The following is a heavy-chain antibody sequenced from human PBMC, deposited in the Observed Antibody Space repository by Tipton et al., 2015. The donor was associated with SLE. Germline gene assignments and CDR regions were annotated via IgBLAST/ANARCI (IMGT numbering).Heavy chain of an antibody. J-gene: IGHJ2*01. D-gene: IGHD2-21*01. CDR3: ARSRIPSWYFDL. CDR1: GYRFTSYW. V-gene: IGHV5-51*03. Sequence: QLVQSGAEVKKPGESLKISCKTSGYRFTSYWIGWVRQMPGKGLELMGIIYPGDADTRYSPSFQGQVTISADKFNSTAYLQWSSLKASDSAMYYCARSRIPSWYFDLWGRGTLVSVSS. CDR2: IYPGDADT.